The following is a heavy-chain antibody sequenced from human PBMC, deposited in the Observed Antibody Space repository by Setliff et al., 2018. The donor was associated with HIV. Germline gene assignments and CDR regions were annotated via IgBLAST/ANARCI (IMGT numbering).Heavy chain of an antibody. D-gene: IGHD5-18*01. CDR3: ARAPGQLWQSDYYGMDV. J-gene: IGHJ6*02. V-gene: IGHV3-48*03. CDR2: ISSSGSII. CDR1: GFTFSSYE. Sequence: GGSLRLSCAASGFTFSSYEMNWVRQAPGKGLEWVSFISSSGSIIYYAGSVKGRFTISRDNAKNSLYLQMNSLRGEDTAVYYCARAPGQLWQSDYYGMDVWGQGTTVTVSS.